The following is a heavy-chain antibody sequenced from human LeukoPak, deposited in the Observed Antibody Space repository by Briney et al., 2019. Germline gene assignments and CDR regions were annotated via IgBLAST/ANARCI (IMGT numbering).Heavy chain of an antibody. D-gene: IGHD3-22*01. CDR3: ASPHNWYYYDSSGPVFDY. V-gene: IGHV1-24*01. J-gene: IGHJ4*02. CDR2: FDPEDGET. Sequence: GASVKVSSKVSGYTLTELSMHWVRQAPGKGLEWMGGFDPEDGETIYAQKFQGRVTMTEDTSTDTAYMELSSLRSEDTAVYYCASPHNWYYYDSSGPVFDYWGQGTLVTVSS. CDR1: GYTLTELS.